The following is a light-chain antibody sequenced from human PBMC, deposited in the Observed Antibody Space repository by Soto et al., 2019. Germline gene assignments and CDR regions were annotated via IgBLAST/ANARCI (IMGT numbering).Light chain of an antibody. CDR2: EVN. CDR3: SSFTSSITWV. CDR1: SSDVGGYDY. J-gene: IGLJ3*02. V-gene: IGLV2-14*01. Sequence: QAVVTQPASVSGSPGQSITISCSGTSSDVGGYDYVSWYQHYPGKAPKLMIFEVNNRPSGVSIRFSGSKTGNTASLTISGLQAEDEADYYCSSFTSSITWVFGGGTKLTVL.